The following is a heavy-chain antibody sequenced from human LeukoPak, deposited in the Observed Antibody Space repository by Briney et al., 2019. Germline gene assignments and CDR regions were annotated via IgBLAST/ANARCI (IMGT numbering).Heavy chain of an antibody. V-gene: IGHV1-2*06. CDR1: GYTFTSYY. CDR3: ARELPFDY. CDR2: INPNSGAT. D-gene: IGHD3-10*01. J-gene: IGHJ4*02. Sequence: ASVKVSCKASGYTFTSYYMHWVRQAPGQGLEWMGRINPNSGATDYAQKFQGRVTMTRDTSISTVYMELNRLRSDDTAVYYCARELPFDYWGQGTLVTVSS.